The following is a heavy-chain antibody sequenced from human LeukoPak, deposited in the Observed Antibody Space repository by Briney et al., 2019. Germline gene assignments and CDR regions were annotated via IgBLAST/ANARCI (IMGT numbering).Heavy chain of an antibody. D-gene: IGHD3-10*01. Sequence: ASVTVSCKASGYTFTGYYMHWVRQAPGQGLEWMGWINPNSGGTNYAQKFQGRVTMTRDTSISTAYMELSRLRSDDTAVYYCARARITMVRGAFDYWGQGTLVTVSS. CDR3: ARARITMVRGAFDY. V-gene: IGHV1-2*02. CDR2: INPNSGGT. J-gene: IGHJ4*02. CDR1: GYTFTGYY.